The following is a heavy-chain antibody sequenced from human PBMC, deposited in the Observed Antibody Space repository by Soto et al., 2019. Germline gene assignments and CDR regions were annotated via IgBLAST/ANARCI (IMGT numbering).Heavy chain of an antibody. CDR3: ATTKTYYYDSSGYPLDY. CDR2: FDPEDGET. CDR1: GYTFTSYY. D-gene: IGHD3-22*01. Sequence: ASVKVSCKASGYTFTSYYMHWVRQAPGKGLEWMGGFDPEDGETIYAQKFQGRVTMTEDTSTDTAYMELSSLRSEDTAVYYCATTKTYYYDSSGYPLDYWGQGTLVTVSS. J-gene: IGHJ4*02. V-gene: IGHV1-24*01.